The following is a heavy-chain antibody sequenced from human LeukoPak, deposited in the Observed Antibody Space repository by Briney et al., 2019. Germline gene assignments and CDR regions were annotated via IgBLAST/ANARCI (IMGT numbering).Heavy chain of an antibody. Sequence: ASVTVSCKVSGYTLTELSMHWVRQAPGKGLEWMGGFDPEDGETIYAQKFQGRVTMTEDTSTDTAYMELSSLRSEDTAVYYCATRRRDGYSSSWYYFDYWGQGTLVTVSS. CDR1: GYTLTELS. J-gene: IGHJ4*02. CDR2: FDPEDGET. V-gene: IGHV1-24*01. D-gene: IGHD6-13*01. CDR3: ATRRRDGYSSSWYYFDY.